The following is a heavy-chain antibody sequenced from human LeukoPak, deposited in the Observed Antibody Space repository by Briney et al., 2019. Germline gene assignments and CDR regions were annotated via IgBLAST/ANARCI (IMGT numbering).Heavy chain of an antibody. CDR3: VKDQGYSSSWYWFDP. V-gene: IGHV3-64D*06. CDR1: GFTFSSYA. J-gene: IGHJ5*02. D-gene: IGHD6-13*01. CDR2: ISSNGGST. Sequence: GGSLRLSCSASGFTFSSYAMHWVRQAPGKRLEYVSAISSNGGSTYYADSVKGRFTISRDNSKNTLYLQMSSLRAEDTAVYYCVKDQGYSSSWYWFDPWGQGTLVTVS.